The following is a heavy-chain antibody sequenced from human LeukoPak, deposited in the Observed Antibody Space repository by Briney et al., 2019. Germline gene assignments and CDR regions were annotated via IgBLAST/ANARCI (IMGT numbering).Heavy chain of an antibody. CDR3: AKAPDYYDSSGYYQYYFDY. CDR1: GFTFSSYG. Sequence: GGTLRLSCAASGFTFSSYGMSWVRQAPGKGLEWVSAISGSGGSTYYADSVKGRVTISRDNSKNTLYLQMNSLRAEDTAVYYCAKAPDYYDSSGYYQYYFDYWGQGTLVTVSS. D-gene: IGHD3-22*01. CDR2: ISGSGGST. J-gene: IGHJ4*02. V-gene: IGHV3-23*01.